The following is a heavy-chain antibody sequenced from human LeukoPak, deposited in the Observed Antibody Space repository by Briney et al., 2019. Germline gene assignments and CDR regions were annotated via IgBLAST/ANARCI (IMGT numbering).Heavy chain of an antibody. CDR2: IRKDGSDI. J-gene: IGHJ4*02. CDR1: GFTFSTYW. CDR3: TRGSEWSSGVSDY. V-gene: IGHV3-7*01. D-gene: IGHD3-3*01. Sequence: PGGSLRLSCAASGFTFSTYWMSWVRQAPGKGLEWVANIRKDGSDIHYVDSVKGRFTISRDNAHNSLYLQMNSLRAEDTAVYYCTRGSEWSSGVSDYWGQGTLVTVSS.